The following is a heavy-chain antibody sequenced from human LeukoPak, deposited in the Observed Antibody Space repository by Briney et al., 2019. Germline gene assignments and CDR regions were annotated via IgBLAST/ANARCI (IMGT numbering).Heavy chain of an antibody. J-gene: IGHJ4*02. D-gene: IGHD7-27*01. V-gene: IGHV4-59*08. Sequence: PSETLCLTCSVSGGSISNYFWTWIRQPPGKGLEWIGYIYSSGSTYSYPSHKSRVTISVDTSKNRFSLKLSTVTAADTAVYYCARRPTGDPKFDYWGQGTLVTVSS. CDR3: ARRPTGDPKFDY. CDR2: IYSSGST. CDR1: GGSISNYF.